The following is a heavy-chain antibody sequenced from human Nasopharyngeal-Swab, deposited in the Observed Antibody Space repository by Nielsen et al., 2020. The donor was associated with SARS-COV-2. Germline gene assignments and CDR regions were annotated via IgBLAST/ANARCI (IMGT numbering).Heavy chain of an antibody. J-gene: IGHJ4*02. V-gene: IGHV3-21*01. Sequence: WIRQPPGKGLEGVSSISSSRSYIYYADSVKGRFTVSRDNAKNSLYLQMNSLRAGDTAIYYCARDAPPARLGYWGQGTLVTVSS. CDR3: ARDAPPARLGY. D-gene: IGHD1-1*01. CDR2: ISSSRSYI.